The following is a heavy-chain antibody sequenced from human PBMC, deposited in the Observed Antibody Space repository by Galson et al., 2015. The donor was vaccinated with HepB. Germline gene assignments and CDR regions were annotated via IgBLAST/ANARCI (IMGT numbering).Heavy chain of an antibody. J-gene: IGHJ4*02. Sequence: SLRLSCAASGFTFSDYYMSWIRQAPGKGLEWVSYISSSGSTIYYADSAKGRFTISRDNAKNSLYLQMNSLRAGDTAVYYCARLIRYFDWFSDYWGQGTLVTVSS. D-gene: IGHD3-9*01. V-gene: IGHV3-11*01. CDR2: ISSSGSTI. CDR1: GFTFSDYY. CDR3: ARLIRYFDWFSDY.